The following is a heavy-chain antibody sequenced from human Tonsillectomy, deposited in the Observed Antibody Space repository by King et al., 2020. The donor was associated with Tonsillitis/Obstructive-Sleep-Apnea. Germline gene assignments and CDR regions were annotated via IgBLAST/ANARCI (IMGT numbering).Heavy chain of an antibody. J-gene: IGHJ6*03. CDR3: SHRGPGPTYPYPDYFYMDV. V-gene: IGHV2-5*02. D-gene: IGHD2-2*01. Sequence: ITLKESGPTLVKPTQTLTLTCTLSGFSLTTSGVGVGWIRQPPGKALEWLALISWDDDKRYSPSLKSRLTLTKDTSKNQVVLTVPNMDPVDTATYYCSHRGPGPTYPYPDYFYMDVWGKGTTVTVSS. CDR2: ISWDDDK. CDR1: GFSLTTSGVG.